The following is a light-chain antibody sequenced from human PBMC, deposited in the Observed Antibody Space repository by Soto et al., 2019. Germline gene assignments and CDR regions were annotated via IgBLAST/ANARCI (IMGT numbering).Light chain of an antibody. J-gene: IGLJ3*02. CDR3: ASLDASRSGGV. CDR1: SSNIGTYT. CDR2: TDY. V-gene: IGLV1-44*01. Sequence: QTVVTQPPSVSGTPGQRVTISCSGGSSNIGTYTVNWYQQLPETAPKLLIYTDYQRPSGVADRFSGSKSGTSASLATSGVQSDDEADYYCASLDASRSGGVFGGGTKVTVL.